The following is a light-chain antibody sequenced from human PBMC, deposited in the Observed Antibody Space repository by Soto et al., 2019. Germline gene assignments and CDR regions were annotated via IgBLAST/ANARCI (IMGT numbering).Light chain of an antibody. CDR2: DVS. CDR1: SSDVGTYKY. CDR3: SSYTTSSTLV. V-gene: IGLV2-14*03. J-gene: IGLJ2*01. Sequence: QSALTQPASVSASPGQSSTISCTGTSSDVGTYKYVSWYQHHPGKAPKLMIYDVSNRPSGVSNRFSGSKSGNTASLIISGLQTEDEADYYCSSYTTSSTLVFGGGTKVTVL.